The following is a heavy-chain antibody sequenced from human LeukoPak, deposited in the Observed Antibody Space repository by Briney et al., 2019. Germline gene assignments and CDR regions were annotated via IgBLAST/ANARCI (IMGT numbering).Heavy chain of an antibody. J-gene: IGHJ4*02. CDR3: ARVGLTYYYDSSGSPPPVYYFDY. Sequence: GASVKVSCKASGGTFSSYAISWVRQAPGQGLEWMGGIIPIFGTANYAQKFQGRVTITADKSTSTAYMELSSLRSEDTAVYYCARVGLTYYYDSSGSPPPVYYFDYWGQGTLVTVSS. V-gene: IGHV1-69*06. D-gene: IGHD3-22*01. CDR2: IIPIFGTA. CDR1: GGTFSSYA.